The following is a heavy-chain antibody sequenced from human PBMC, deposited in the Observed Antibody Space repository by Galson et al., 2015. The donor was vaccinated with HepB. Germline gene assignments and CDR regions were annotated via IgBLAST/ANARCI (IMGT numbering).Heavy chain of an antibody. D-gene: IGHD1-1*01. CDR1: GDSVSSNNVA. J-gene: IGHJ6*02. Sequence: CAISGDSVSSNNVAWNWIRQSPSRGLEWLGRTYYRSKWFNEYAVPVKSRITINPDTSKDQFSLQLNSVTPEDTAVYYCARGRPTYFAMDVWGQGTTVTVSS. V-gene: IGHV6-1*01. CDR2: TYYRSKWFN. CDR3: ARGRPTYFAMDV.